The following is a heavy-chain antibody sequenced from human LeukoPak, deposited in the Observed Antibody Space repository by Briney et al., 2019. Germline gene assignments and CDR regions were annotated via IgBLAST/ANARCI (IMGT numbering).Heavy chain of an antibody. V-gene: IGHV4-34*01. CDR1: GGSLSGYY. CDR2: INHSGST. CDR3: ARGVPIAARSYYYYYYCMDV. J-gene: IGHJ6*03. D-gene: IGHD6-6*01. Sequence: SETLSLTCAVYGGSLSGYYWSWIRQPPGKGLEWIGEINHSGSTNYNPSLKSRVTISVDTSKNQFSLKLSSVTAADTAVYYCARGVPIAARSYYYYYYCMDVWGKGTTVTVSS.